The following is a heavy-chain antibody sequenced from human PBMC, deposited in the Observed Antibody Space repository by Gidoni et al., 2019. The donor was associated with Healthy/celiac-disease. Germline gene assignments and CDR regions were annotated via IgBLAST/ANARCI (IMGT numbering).Heavy chain of an antibody. Sequence: QVQLVESGGGVVQPGRSLRLSCAASGLTFSSYAMHWVRQAPGKGLGWVAVISYDGSNKYYADSVKGRFTISRDNSKNTLYLQMNSLRAEDTAVYYCARDPPYMYSSSPGAFDIWGQGTMVTVSS. CDR1: GLTFSSYA. CDR2: ISYDGSNK. CDR3: ARDPPYMYSSSPGAFDI. D-gene: IGHD6-6*01. V-gene: IGHV3-30*04. J-gene: IGHJ3*02.